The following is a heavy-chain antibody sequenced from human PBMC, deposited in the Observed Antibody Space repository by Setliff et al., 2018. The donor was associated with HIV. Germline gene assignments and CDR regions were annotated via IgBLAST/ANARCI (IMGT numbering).Heavy chain of an antibody. V-gene: IGHV4-31*03. Sequence: SETLSLTCTVSGDPIFIGGYYWSWIRQHPGGGLEWIGYIYHTGKTYYNPSLQSRIIMSLDMSQNQFSLKLSSVTAADTAVYYCAREYDFWSGYSRYSTRNNWLDPWGQGTLVTVSS. D-gene: IGHD3-3*01. CDR3: AREYDFWSGYSRYSTRNNWLDP. CDR1: GDPIFIGGYY. CDR2: IYHTGKT. J-gene: IGHJ5*02.